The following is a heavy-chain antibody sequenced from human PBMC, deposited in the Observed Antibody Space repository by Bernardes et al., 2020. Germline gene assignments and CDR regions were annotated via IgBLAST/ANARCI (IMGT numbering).Heavy chain of an antibody. J-gene: IGHJ4*02. CDR1: GYSISSGYD. D-gene: IGHD2-2*01. V-gene: IGHV4-38-2*01. CDR2: IYNTGST. Sequence: SETLSLTCAVSGYSISSGYDWGWIRQPPGKGLEWIGNIYNTGSTHYSPSLKSRVAISLDTSKNQFSMKLTSVTAADTAVYYCASQPSYCSGSSCPDYWGQGTLVTVSS. CDR3: ASQPSYCSGSSCPDY.